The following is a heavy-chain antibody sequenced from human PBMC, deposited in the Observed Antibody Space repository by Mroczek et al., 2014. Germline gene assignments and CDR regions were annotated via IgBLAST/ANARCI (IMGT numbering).Heavy chain of an antibody. CDR2: ISYDGSNK. CDR3: AKAVDTAMDEDY. D-gene: IGHD5-18*01. J-gene: IGHJ4*02. V-gene: IGHV3-30*18. Sequence: QVQLVQSGGGVVQPGRSLRLSCAASGFTFSSYGMHWVRQAPGKGLEWVAVISYDGSNKYYADSVKGRFTISRDNSKNTLYLQMNSLRAEDTAVYYCAKAVDTAMDEDYWGQGTLVTVSS. CDR1: GFTFSSYG.